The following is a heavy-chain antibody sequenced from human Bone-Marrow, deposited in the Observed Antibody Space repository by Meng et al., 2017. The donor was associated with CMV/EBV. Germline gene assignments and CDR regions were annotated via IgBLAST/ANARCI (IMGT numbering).Heavy chain of an antibody. D-gene: IGHD6-13*01. J-gene: IGHJ4*02. V-gene: IGHV1-18*01. CDR2: ISPDNGKT. CDR1: GYTFSSYG. CDR3: ARVEGIVVVPAIIAASGTHDY. Sequence: AQVGHAGAELKKAGASVKVSCKASGYTFSSYGISWVRQAPGQGLEWVGWISPDNGKTNYAQIFQGRVTMTTDTSTSTAYMELRSLTFSDTAIYYCARVEGIVVVPAIIAASGTHDYWGQGTLVTVSS.